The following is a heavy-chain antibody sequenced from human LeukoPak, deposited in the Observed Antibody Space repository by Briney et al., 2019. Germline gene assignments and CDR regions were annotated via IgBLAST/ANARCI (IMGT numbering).Heavy chain of an antibody. D-gene: IGHD6-6*01. J-gene: IGHJ4*02. V-gene: IGHV3-30-3*01. CDR2: ISYDGSNK. CDR3: ARARPYSSSSDAFDC. CDR1: GFTFSSYA. Sequence: GRSLRLSCAASGFTFSSYAMHWVRQAPGKGLEWVAVISYDGSNKYYADSVKGRFTISRDNSKNTLYLQMNSLRAEDTAVYYCARARPYSSSSDAFDCWGQGTLVTVSS.